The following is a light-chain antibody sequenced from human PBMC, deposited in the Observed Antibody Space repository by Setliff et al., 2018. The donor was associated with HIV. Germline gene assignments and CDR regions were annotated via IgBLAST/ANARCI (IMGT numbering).Light chain of an antibody. V-gene: IGLV2-23*02. CDR1: SSDVGNYNL. J-gene: IGLJ1*01. CDR2: EVT. Sequence: LAQPASVSGSPGQSITISCTGTSSDVGNYNLVSWYQQHPGKAPKIMIYEVTKRPSGVSDRFSGSKSGNTASLTISWLQADDEADYYCCSYASYSTYVFGSGTKVTVL. CDR3: CSYASYSTYV.